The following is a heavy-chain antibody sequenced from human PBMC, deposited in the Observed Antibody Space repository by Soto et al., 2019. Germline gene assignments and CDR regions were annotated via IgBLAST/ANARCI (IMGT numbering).Heavy chain of an antibody. J-gene: IGHJ4*02. CDR3: ARGPSSGWLSRHFTADLDY. CDR1: GYTFTSYY. CDR2: INPSGGST. Sequence: SSVKVSCKASGYTFTSYYMHWVRQAPGQGLEWMGIINPSGGSTSYAQKFQGRVTMTRDTSTSTVYMELSSLRYEDTAVYYCARGPSSGWLSRHFTADLDYWGQGTLVTVSS. D-gene: IGHD6-19*01. V-gene: IGHV1-46*01.